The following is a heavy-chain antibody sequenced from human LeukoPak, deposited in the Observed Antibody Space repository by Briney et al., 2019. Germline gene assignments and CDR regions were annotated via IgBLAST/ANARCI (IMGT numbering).Heavy chain of an antibody. V-gene: IGHV4-4*07. CDR3: ARHPASSYYFDY. Sequence: SETLSLTCTISGGSISNYYWSWIRQPAGKGLEWIGRIQGTGSANYNPSLKSRVTLSVDTSKNQFSLELSSVTAADTAFYYCARHPASSYYFDYWGQGTLVTVSS. J-gene: IGHJ4*02. CDR1: GGSISNYY. CDR2: IQGTGSA.